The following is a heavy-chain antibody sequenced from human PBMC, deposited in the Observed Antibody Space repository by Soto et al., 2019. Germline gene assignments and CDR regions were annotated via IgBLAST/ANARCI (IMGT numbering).Heavy chain of an antibody. D-gene: IGHD3-22*01. V-gene: IGHV3-74*01. J-gene: IGHJ6*02. Sequence: GGSLRLSCAASGFTFSSYWMHGVRQAPGKGLVWVSRINSDGSSTSYADSVKGRFTISRDNAKNTLYLQMNSLRAEDTAVYYCARVGRYYYDSSGYSDPGMDVWGQGTTVTVSS. CDR2: INSDGSST. CDR3: ARVGRYYYDSSGYSDPGMDV. CDR1: GFTFSSYW.